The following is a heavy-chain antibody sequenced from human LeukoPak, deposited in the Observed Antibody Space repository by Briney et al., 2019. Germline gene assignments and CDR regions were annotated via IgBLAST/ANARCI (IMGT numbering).Heavy chain of an antibody. V-gene: IGHV1-18*01. Sequence: ASVKVSCKASGYTFTSYGISWVRQAPGQGLEWMGWISAYNGNTNYALKLQGRVTMTIDTSTSTAYMELRSLRSDDTAVYYCASSDYYDSSGYSNPLGYWGQGTLVTVSS. D-gene: IGHD3-22*01. CDR1: GYTFTSYG. CDR2: ISAYNGNT. J-gene: IGHJ4*02. CDR3: ASSDYYDSSGYSNPLGY.